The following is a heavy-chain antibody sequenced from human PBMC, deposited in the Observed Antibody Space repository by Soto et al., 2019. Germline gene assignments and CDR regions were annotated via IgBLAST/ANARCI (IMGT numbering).Heavy chain of an antibody. Sequence: EVQLLESGGGLVQPGGSLRLSCAASGFTFSSYAMSWVRQAPGKGLEWVSAISGSGGSTYYADSVKGRFTISRDNSKNTLYLQMNSLRAEDTAVYYCAKDIHDYGDSYRENDAFDIWGQGTMVTVSS. CDR1: GFTFSSYA. D-gene: IGHD4-17*01. V-gene: IGHV3-23*01. CDR2: ISGSGGST. CDR3: AKDIHDYGDSYRENDAFDI. J-gene: IGHJ3*02.